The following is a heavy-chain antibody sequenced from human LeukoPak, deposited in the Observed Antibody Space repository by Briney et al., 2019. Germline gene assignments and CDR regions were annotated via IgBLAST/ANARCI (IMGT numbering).Heavy chain of an antibody. V-gene: IGHV1-2*02. CDR2: INPHSGST. CDR3: AGRGLAASSDS. J-gene: IGHJ4*02. Sequence: ASVKVSCKASGYSFTGYFILWMRQAPGQGLEWMGWINPHSGSTNYAPKFQGRVTSTRDTSINTVYLQLTSLRPDDTAIYYCAGRGLAASSDSWGQGTLVTVSS. D-gene: IGHD2-15*01. CDR1: GYSFTGYF.